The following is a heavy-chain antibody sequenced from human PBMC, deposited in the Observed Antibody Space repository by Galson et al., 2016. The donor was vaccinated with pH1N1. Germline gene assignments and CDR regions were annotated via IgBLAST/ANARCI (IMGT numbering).Heavy chain of an antibody. Sequence: ETLSLTCALYGGSFSGHYWSWIRQSPGQGLEWIGEISHSGRSDYNPSLEGRVTVSIDTSMNQFSLNLMSVAAADPAVFYCARHSTSGFPGIEVAARRRPFDIWGPGTMVIVSS. CDR2: ISHSGRS. J-gene: IGHJ3*02. CDR1: GGSFSGHY. V-gene: IGHV4-34*01. CDR3: ARHSTSGFPGIEVAARRRPFDI. D-gene: IGHD6-19*01.